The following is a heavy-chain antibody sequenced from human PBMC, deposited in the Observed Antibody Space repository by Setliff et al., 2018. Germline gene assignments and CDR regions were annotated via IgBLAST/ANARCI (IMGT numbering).Heavy chain of an antibody. CDR2: IWYDGINK. V-gene: IGHV3-33*06. CDR1: GFIFSNYG. CDR3: AKELAVAGSCIDY. J-gene: IGHJ4*02. D-gene: IGHD6-19*01. Sequence: SLRLSCAASGFIFSNYGMHWVRQAPGKGLEWVAVIWYDGINKYYADSVKCRFTISRDISKNTLYLQMNNLRAADTAVYYCAKELAVAGSCIDYWGQGTLVTVSS.